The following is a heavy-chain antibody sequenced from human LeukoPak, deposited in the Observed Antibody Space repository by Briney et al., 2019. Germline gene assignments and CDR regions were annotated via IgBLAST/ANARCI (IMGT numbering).Heavy chain of an antibody. CDR1: GYTFTSYG. CDR2: ISSYNCNT. V-gene: IGHV1-18*01. CDR3: AREDCSSTSCYGNNWFDP. Sequence: GASVKVSCKASGYTFTSYGISWVRQAPGQGLEWMGWISSYNCNTNYAQKLQGRVTMTTDTSTSTAYMELRSLRSDDTAVYYCAREDCSSTSCYGNNWFDPWGQGTLVTVSS. J-gene: IGHJ5*02. D-gene: IGHD2-2*01.